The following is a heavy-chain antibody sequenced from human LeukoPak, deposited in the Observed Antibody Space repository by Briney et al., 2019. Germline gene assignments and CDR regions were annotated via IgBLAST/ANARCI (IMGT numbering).Heavy chain of an antibody. CDR1: GYTFTSYD. D-gene: IGHD6-13*01. V-gene: IGHV1-8*03. CDR3: ARDIWGIAEGPPDY. Sequence: ASVKVSCKPSGYTFTSYDINWVRQATGQGLEWMGWMNPNSGNTGYAQKFQGRVTITRNTSISTAYMDLSSLRSEDTAVYYCARDIWGIAEGPPDYWGQGTLVTVSS. CDR2: MNPNSGNT. J-gene: IGHJ4*02.